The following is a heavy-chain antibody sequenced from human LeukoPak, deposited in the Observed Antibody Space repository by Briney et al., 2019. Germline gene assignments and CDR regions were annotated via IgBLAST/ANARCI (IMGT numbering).Heavy chain of an antibody. J-gene: IGHJ5*02. V-gene: IGHV4-4*07. CDR2: IYTSGST. D-gene: IGHD3-22*01. Sequence: SETLSLTCTVSGGSISSYYWSWIRQPAGKGLEWIGRIYTSGSTNYNPSLKSRVTISVDTSKNQFSLKLSSVTAADTAVYYCASGPKAYYDSSGKYNWFDPWGQGTLVTVSS. CDR3: ASGPKAYYDSSGKYNWFDP. CDR1: GGSISSYY.